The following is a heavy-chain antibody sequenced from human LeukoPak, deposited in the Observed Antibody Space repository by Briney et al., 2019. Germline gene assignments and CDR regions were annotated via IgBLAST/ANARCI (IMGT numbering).Heavy chain of an antibody. Sequence: PSETLSLTCAVYGGSFSGYYWSWIRQPPGKGLEWIGEINHSGSTNYNPSLKSRVTISVDTSKNQFSLKLSSVTAADTAVYYCARDAPYYDILTGYDAFDIWGQGTMVTVSS. CDR3: ARDAPYYDILTGYDAFDI. CDR2: INHSGST. D-gene: IGHD3-9*01. V-gene: IGHV4-34*01. CDR1: GGSFSGYY. J-gene: IGHJ3*02.